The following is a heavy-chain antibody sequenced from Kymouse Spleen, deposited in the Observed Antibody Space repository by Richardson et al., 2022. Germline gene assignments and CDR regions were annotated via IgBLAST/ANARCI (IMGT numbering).Heavy chain of an antibody. D-gene: IGHD1-7*01. CDR3: ARDRVTGTTSYFDY. V-gene: IGHV4-59*01. Sequence: QVQLQESGPGLVKPSETLSLTCTVSGGSISSYYWSWIRQPPGKGLEWIGYIYYSGSTNYNPSLKSRVTISVDTSKNQFSLKLSSVTAADTAVYYCARDRVTGTTSYFDYWGQGTLVTVSS. J-gene: IGHJ4*02. CDR2: IYYSGST. CDR1: GGSISSYY.